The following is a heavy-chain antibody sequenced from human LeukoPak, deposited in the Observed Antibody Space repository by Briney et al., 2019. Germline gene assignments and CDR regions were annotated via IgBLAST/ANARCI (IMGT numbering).Heavy chain of an antibody. CDR2: INNDGDNT. V-gene: IGHV3-23*01. Sequence: GGSLRLSCAASGFTFRTYAMSWVRQTPGKGLEWVSAINNDGDNTYYADSVKGRSSVSRDNAKNTLYLQMNSLRAEDTAVYYCAREESPYYYYGMDVWGQGTTVTVSS. CDR3: AREESPYYYYGMDV. D-gene: IGHD5-24*01. CDR1: GFTFRTYA. J-gene: IGHJ6*02.